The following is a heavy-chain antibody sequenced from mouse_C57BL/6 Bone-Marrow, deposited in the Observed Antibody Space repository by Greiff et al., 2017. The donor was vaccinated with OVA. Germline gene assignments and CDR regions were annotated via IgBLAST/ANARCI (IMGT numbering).Heavy chain of an antibody. J-gene: IGHJ4*01. V-gene: IGHV1-72*01. CDR2: IDPNSGGT. Sequence: QVQLQQPGAELVKAGASVKLSCKASGYTFTSYWMHWVKQRPGRGLEWIGRIDPNSGGTKYNEKFKSKATLTVDKPSSTAYMQLSSLTSEDSAVYYCARAGYYGLMDYWGQGTSVTVSS. CDR3: ARAGYYGLMDY. CDR1: GYTFTSYW. D-gene: IGHD1-1*01.